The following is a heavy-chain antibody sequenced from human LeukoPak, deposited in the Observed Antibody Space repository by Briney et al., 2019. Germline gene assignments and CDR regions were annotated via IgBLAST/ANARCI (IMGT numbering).Heavy chain of an antibody. CDR2: IYSGGST. Sequence: GGSLRLSCAASGFTVNSNYMSWVRQAPGKGLEWVSVIYSGGSTYYADSVKGRFTISRDNSKNTLYLQMNSLRAEDTAVYYCAREYSGYDSVSGYFDYWGQGTLVTVSS. J-gene: IGHJ4*02. D-gene: IGHD5-12*01. CDR1: GFTVNSNY. CDR3: AREYSGYDSVSGYFDY. V-gene: IGHV3-66*01.